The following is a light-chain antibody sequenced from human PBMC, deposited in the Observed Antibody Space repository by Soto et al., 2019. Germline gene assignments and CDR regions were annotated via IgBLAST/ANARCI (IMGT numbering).Light chain of an antibody. V-gene: IGKV1-5*01. CDR3: QQYNSYSPT. CDR2: DAS. Sequence: DIQMTQSPSSLSASVGDTVTITCWASQSVSTWLAWYQQKPGKAPKLLSYDASKLESGVPSRFSGSGSETELNLTISGQQAEDSATYYCQQYNSYSPTFGQGATVEV. J-gene: IGKJ1*01. CDR1: QSVSTW.